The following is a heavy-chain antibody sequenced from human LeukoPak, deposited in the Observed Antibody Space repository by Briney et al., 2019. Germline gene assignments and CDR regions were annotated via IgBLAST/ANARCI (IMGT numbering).Heavy chain of an antibody. J-gene: IGHJ3*02. V-gene: IGHV1-2*02. CDR2: INPNSGGT. CDR1: GYTFTGYY. Sequence: ASVKVSCKASGYTFTGYYMHWVRQAPGQGLEWMGWINPNSGGTNYAQKFQGRVTMTRDTSISTAYMELSRLRSDDTAVYYCAKSIAVARDAFDIWGQGTMVTVSS. D-gene: IGHD6-19*01. CDR3: AKSIAVARDAFDI.